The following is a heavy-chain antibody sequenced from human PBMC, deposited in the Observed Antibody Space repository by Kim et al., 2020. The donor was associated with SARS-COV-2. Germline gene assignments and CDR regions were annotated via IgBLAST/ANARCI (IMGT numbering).Heavy chain of an antibody. CDR3: ARGWGQCSSTSCNVKYYYYGMDV. CDR1: GFTVSSNY. D-gene: IGHD2-2*01. Sequence: GGSLRLSCAASGFTVSSNYMSWVRQAPGKGLEWVSVIYSGGSTYYADSVKGRFTISRHNSKNTLYLQMNSLRAEDTVVYYCARGWGQCSSTSCNVKYYYYGMDVWGQGTTVTVSS. J-gene: IGHJ6*02. V-gene: IGHV3-53*04. CDR2: IYSGGST.